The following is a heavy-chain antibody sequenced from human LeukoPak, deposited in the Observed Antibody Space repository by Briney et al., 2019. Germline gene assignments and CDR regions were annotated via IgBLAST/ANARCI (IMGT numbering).Heavy chain of an antibody. CDR3: AREGRHKWFATTSGYFDY. D-gene: IGHD3-10*01. V-gene: IGHV1-24*01. CDR2: FDPEDGET. J-gene: IGHJ4*02. Sequence: ASVKVSCKVSGYTLTELSMHWVRQAPGKGLEWMGGFDPEDGETIYAQKFQGRVTMTEDTSTDTAYMELSSLRSEDTAVYYCAREGRHKWFATTSGYFDYWGQGTLVTVSS. CDR1: GYTLTELS.